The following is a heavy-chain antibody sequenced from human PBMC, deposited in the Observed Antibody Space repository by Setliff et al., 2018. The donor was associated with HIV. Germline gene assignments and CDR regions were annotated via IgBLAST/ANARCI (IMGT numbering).Heavy chain of an antibody. CDR2: IYPSTGNT. CDR1: GYTFTSYY. V-gene: IGHV1-46*01. J-gene: IGHJ4*02. Sequence: ASVKVSCKASGYTFTSYYMHWVRQAPGQGLEWMGLIYPSTGNTYYTQKFQGRVTWTRDTSTSTVYMELSSLRSEDTAVYYCARDSSTGWFSADYWGQGTLVTVSS. D-gene: IGHD6-19*01. CDR3: ARDSSTGWFSADY.